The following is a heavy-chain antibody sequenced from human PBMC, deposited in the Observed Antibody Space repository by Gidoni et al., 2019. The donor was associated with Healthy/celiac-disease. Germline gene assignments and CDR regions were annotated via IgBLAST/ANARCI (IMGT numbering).Heavy chain of an antibody. V-gene: IGHV3-53*01. CDR1: GFTVSSNY. CDR3: ARVTTFGGDYYFDY. Sequence: EVQLVESGGGLIQPGGSLRLSCAASGFTVSSNYMSWVRQAPGKGLEWVAVIYSGGSTYYADSVKCRFTISRDNSKNTLYLQMNSLRAEDTAVYYCARVTTFGGDYYFDYWGQGTLVTVSS. J-gene: IGHJ4*02. D-gene: IGHD3-16*01. CDR2: IYSGGST.